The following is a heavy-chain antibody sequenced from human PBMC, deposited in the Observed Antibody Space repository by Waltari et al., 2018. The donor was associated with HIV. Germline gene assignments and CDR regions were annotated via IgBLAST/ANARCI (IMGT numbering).Heavy chain of an antibody. Sequence: QVQLVQSGAEVKKPGASVKVSCKASGYTFTGYYMHWVRQAPGQGLEWMGLIKPKSDGTNYAQKFQGRVTRTRDTSTSTAYMELSRLRSDDTALYYCARDRIAVTGSYYYGMDVWGQGTTVTVSS. CDR3: ARDRIAVTGSYYYGMDV. D-gene: IGHD6-19*01. V-gene: IGHV1-2*02. J-gene: IGHJ6*02. CDR2: IKPKSDGT. CDR1: GYTFTGYY.